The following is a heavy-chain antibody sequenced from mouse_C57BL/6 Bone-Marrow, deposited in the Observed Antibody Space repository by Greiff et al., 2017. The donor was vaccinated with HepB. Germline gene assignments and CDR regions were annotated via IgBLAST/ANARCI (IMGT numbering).Heavy chain of an antibody. CDR1: GYTFTDYN. CDR3: ARGNWDGLNY. Sequence: EVQVVESGPELVKPGASVKIPCKASGYTFTDYNMDWVKQSHGKSLEWIGDINPNNGGTIYNQKFKGKATLTVDKSSSTAYMELRSLTSEDTAVYYCARGNWDGLNYWGQGTTLTVSS. J-gene: IGHJ2*01. CDR2: INPNNGGT. D-gene: IGHD4-1*01. V-gene: IGHV1-18*01.